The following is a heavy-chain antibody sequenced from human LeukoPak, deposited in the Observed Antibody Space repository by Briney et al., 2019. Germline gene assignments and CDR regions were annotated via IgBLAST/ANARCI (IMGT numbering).Heavy chain of an antibody. Sequence: EPGGSLRLSCAASGFIFSDNAMSWVRQAPGKGLEWVSSISGSGGGTYYADSVKGRFTISRDNSKNTLYLQVNSLEAEDTAVYYCVKNGPVNGWFAEFASWGQGTLVTVSS. CDR2: ISGSGGGT. V-gene: IGHV3-23*01. CDR3: VKNGPVNGWFAEFAS. D-gene: IGHD6-19*01. J-gene: IGHJ4*02. CDR1: GFIFSDNA.